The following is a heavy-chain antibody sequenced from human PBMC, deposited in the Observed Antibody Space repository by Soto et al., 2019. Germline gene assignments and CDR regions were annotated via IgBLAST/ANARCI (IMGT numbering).Heavy chain of an antibody. CDR3: ARRGSGSYYDY. CDR1: GFTFSSYA. J-gene: IGHJ4*02. D-gene: IGHD1-26*01. V-gene: IGHV3-23*01. Sequence: EVQLLESGGGLVQPVGSRSLSCAASGFTFSSYAVRWVRQATVKWLEWVSAISGSGGSTYYAYSVKGRFNISRDKSKITLYLQMNSLRAEDTAVYYCARRGSGSYYDYWGQGTMVTVSS. CDR2: ISGSGGST.